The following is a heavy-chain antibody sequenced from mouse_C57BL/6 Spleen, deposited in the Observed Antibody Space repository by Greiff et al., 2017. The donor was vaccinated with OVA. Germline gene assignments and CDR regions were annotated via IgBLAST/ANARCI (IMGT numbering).Heavy chain of an antibody. V-gene: IGHV1-26*01. CDR2: INPNNGGT. J-gene: IGHJ1*03. CDR1: GYTFTDYY. Sequence: EVKLQQSGPELVKPGASVKISCKASGYTFTDYYMNWVKQSHGKSLEWIGDINPNNGGTSYNQKFKGKATLTVDKSSSTAYMELRSLTSEDSAVYYCARCRRSYGAIDVWGTGTTVTVSS. D-gene: IGHD2-12*01. CDR3: ARCRRSYGAIDV.